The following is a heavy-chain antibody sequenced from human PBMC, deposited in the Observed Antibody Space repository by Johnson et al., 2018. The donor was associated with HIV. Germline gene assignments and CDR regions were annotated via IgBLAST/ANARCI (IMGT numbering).Heavy chain of an antibody. CDR2: ISGSGGST. J-gene: IGHJ3*02. D-gene: IGHD2-2*01. Sequence: VQLVESGGGLVKPGGSLRLSCAASGFTFSSYAMSWVRQAPGKGLEWVSAISGSGGSTYYADSVKGRFTISRDNSKNTLYLQMGSLRAEDMAVYYCASSRVGYCSSMNCYGLDIWGQGTMVTVSS. CDR1: GFTFSSYA. CDR3: ASSRVGYCSSMNCYGLDI. V-gene: IGHV3-23*04.